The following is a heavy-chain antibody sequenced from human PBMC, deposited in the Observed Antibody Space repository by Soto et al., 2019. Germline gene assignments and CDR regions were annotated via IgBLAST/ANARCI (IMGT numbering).Heavy chain of an antibody. CDR2: ISWNSGSI. V-gene: IGHV3-9*01. Sequence: PGGSLRLSCAASGFTFDDYAMHWVRQAPGKGLEWVSGISWNSGSIGYADSVKGRFTISRDNAKNSLYLQMNSLRAEDTALYYCAKDSTTRGVATIGWYFDLWGRGTLVTVS. J-gene: IGHJ2*01. CDR3: AKDSTTRGVATIGWYFDL. CDR1: GFTFDDYA. D-gene: IGHD5-12*01.